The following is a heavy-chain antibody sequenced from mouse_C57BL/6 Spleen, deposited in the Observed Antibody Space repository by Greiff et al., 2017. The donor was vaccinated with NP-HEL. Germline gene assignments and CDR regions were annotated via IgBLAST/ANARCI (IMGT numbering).Heavy chain of an antibody. J-gene: IGHJ1*03. CDR1: GYTFPSYW. Sequence: QVQLQQPGAELVKPGASVKMSCKASGYTFPSYWITWVKQRPGQGLEWIGDIYPGIGSTNSNEKFKSKATLTVDTSSSTAYMQLSSLTSEDSAVYYCARSYYGSSWYFDVWGTGTTVTVSS. V-gene: IGHV1-55*01. D-gene: IGHD1-1*01. CDR3: ARSYYGSSWYFDV. CDR2: IYPGIGST.